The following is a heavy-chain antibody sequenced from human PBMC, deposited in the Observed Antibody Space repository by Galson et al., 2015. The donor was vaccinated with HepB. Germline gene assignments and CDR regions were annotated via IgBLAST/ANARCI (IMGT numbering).Heavy chain of an antibody. CDR3: ARDFLGYCTNGVCLPLGY. CDR1: GFTFSSYG. D-gene: IGHD2-8*01. J-gene: IGHJ4*02. CDR2: IWYDGSNK. Sequence: SLRLSCAASGFTFSSYGMHWVRQAPGKGLEWVAVIWYDGSNKYYADSVKGRFTISRDNSKNTLYLQMNSLRAEDTAVYYCARDFLGYCTNGVCLPLGYWGQGTLVTVSS. V-gene: IGHV3-33*01.